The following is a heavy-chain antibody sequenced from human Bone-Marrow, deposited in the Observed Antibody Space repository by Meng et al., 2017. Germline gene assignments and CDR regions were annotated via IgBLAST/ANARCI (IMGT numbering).Heavy chain of an antibody. J-gene: IGHJ4*02. CDR2: ISGSGGGA. Sequence: EVQVLESGGGLVQPGGSLRLSCAASGFTFSSYAMSWVRQAPGKGLEWVSVISGSGGGAYYADSVKGRFTISRDNSKNTYYLQMNSLRSEDTAVYYCATGGAFYFDYWGQGALVTVSS. CDR3: ATGGAFYFDY. CDR1: GFTFSSYA. D-gene: IGHD4-17*01. V-gene: IGHV3-23*01.